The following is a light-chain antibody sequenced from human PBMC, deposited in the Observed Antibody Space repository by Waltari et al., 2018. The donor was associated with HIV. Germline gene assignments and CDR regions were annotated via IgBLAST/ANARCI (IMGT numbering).Light chain of an antibody. CDR3: QQSYSTPPT. J-gene: IGKJ1*01. V-gene: IGKV1-39*01. Sequence: DIQMTQSPSSPSASVGDRVTITCRASQSISSYLNWYQQKPGKAPKLLIYAASSLQSGVPSRFSGSGSGTDFTLTVRSLQPEDFATYYCQQSYSTPPTFGQGTKVEI. CDR2: AAS. CDR1: QSISSY.